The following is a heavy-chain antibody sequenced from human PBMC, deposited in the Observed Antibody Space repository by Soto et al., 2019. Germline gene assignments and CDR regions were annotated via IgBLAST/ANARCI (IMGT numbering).Heavy chain of an antibody. CDR2: ISGSGGST. CDR1: GFTFSSYA. V-gene: IGHV3-23*01. Sequence: SGFTFSSYAMSWVRQAPGKGLEWVSAISGSGGSTYYADSVKGRFTISRDNSKNTLYLQMNSLRAEDTAVYYCAKGTLIVVVTSYFDYWGQGTLVTVSS. CDR3: AKGTLIVVVTSYFDY. D-gene: IGHD3-22*01. J-gene: IGHJ4*02.